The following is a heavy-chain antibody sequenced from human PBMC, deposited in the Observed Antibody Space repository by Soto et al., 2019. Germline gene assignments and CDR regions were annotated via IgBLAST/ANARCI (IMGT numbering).Heavy chain of an antibody. D-gene: IGHD3-16*01. CDR1: GGSFSGYY. CDR2: INHSGRT. V-gene: IGHV4-34*01. J-gene: IGHJ4*02. Sequence: QVQLQQWGAGLLKPSETLSLTCAVYGGSFSGYYCSWIRQPPGKGLEWIGEINHSGRTNYNPSLKSRVTLSVDTSKNPFSMKLSSVTAADTAVYYCARDGRGGFDYWGRGTLVTVSS. CDR3: ARDGRGGFDY.